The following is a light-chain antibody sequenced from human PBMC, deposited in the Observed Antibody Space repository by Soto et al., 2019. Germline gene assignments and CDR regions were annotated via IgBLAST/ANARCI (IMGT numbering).Light chain of an antibody. CDR1: SSDVGGYNY. CDR3: CSYAGSYTYV. Sequence: QSVLTQPRSVSGSPGQSVTIYCTGTSSDVGGYNYVSWYQQHPGKAPKLMIYDVSKRPSGVPDRFSGSKSGNTASLTISGLQAADEADYYCCSYAGSYTYVFGTGTKVTAL. J-gene: IGLJ1*01. V-gene: IGLV2-11*01. CDR2: DVS.